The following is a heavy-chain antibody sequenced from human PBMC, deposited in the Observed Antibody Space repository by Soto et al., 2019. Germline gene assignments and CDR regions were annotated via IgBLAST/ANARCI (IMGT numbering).Heavy chain of an antibody. CDR3: AHSQPFITMVRGENAFDI. J-gene: IGHJ3*02. CDR1: GFSLSTRGVG. V-gene: IGHV2-5*02. D-gene: IGHD3-10*01. Sequence: QITLKESGPTLVKPTQTLTLTCTFSGFSLSTRGVGVGWIRQPPGKALEWLALIYWDDDKRYSPSLKSRLTIXXXXXXXXXXXXXXXXXXXXXXXXYCAHSQPFITMVRGENAFDIWGQGTMVTVSS. CDR2: IYWDDDK.